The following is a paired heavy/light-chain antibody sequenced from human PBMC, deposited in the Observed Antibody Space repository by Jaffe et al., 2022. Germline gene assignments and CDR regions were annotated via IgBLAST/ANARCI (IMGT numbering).Light chain of an antibody. V-gene: IGKV3-20*01. CDR3: QQYGSSALT. Sequence: EIVLTQSPGTLSLSPGERATLSCRASQSVSSSYLAWYQQKPGQAPRLLIYGASSRATGIPDRFSGSGSGTDFTLTISRLEPEDFAVYYCQQYGSSALTFGGGTKVEIK. CDR1: QSVSSSY. J-gene: IGKJ4*01. CDR2: GAS.
Heavy chain of an antibody. CDR1: GGTFSSYT. D-gene: IGHD3-9*01. CDR3: ARDFAPHYDILTGYFLEGYYYYYMDV. J-gene: IGHJ6*03. V-gene: IGHV1-69*08. Sequence: QVQLVQSGAEVKKPGSSVKVSCKASGGTFSSYTISWVRQAPGQGLEWMGRIIPILGIANYAQKFQGRVTITADKSTSTAYMELSSLRSEDTAVYYCARDFAPHYDILTGYFLEGYYYYYMDVWGKGTTVTVSS. CDR2: IIPILGIA.